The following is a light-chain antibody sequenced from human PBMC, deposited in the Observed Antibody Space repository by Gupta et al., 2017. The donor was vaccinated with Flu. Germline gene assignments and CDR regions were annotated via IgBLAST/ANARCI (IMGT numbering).Light chain of an antibody. J-gene: IGKJ1*01. CDR3: QQDGTSLA. CDR1: QRVSSFY. CDR2: ATS. V-gene: IGKV3-20*01. Sequence: EIVLTQSPGTLSLSPGEGATLSCRASQRVSSFYLAWYQQKPGQAPRLLIYATSTRATGIPDRFSGSGSGTDFTLTSSRREPEDFAVYYWQQDGTSLAFGQGSKVEIK.